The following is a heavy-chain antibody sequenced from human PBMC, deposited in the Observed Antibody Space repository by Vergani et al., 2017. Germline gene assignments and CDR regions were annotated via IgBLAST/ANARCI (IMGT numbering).Heavy chain of an antibody. J-gene: IGHJ4*02. CDR2: IRYDGSNK. CDR1: GFTFSSYG. V-gene: IGHV3-30*02. CDR3: AKDRVGAMYY. Sequence: QVQLVESGGGVVQPGGSLRLSCAASGFTFSSYGMHWVRQAPGKGLEWVAFIRYDGSNKYYEDSVKGRFNISRDNSKNTLYLQMNSLRAEDTAVYYCAKDRVGAMYYWGQGTLVTVSS. D-gene: IGHD1-26*01.